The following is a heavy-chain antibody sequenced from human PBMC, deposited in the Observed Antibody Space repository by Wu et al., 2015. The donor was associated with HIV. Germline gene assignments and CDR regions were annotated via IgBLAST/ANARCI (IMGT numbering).Heavy chain of an antibody. J-gene: IGHJ6*03. V-gene: IGHV1-69*13. Sequence: QVQLVQSGAEVRKPKSSVKVSCKASGTTFSSHSISWIRQAPGQGLEWMGRIIPIFNTADYSQRFQGRVTITADESTNTAYMQLSSLRFDDTAVYYCARDLFSAQIGTDYYYYYYMDVWGKGTNGHRLL. D-gene: IGHD1-1*01. CDR1: GTTFSSHS. CDR2: IIPIFNTA. CDR3: ARDLFSAQIGTDYYYYYYMDV.